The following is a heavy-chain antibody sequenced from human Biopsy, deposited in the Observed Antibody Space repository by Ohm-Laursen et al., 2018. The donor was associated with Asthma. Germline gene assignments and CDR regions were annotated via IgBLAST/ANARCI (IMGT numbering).Heavy chain of an antibody. Sequence: SLRLSCAASGLTFGDYWMSWVRQVPGKGLEWVANIKHDGTEKNHVDSLKGRFTISRDNAKNSLYLQMNSLGAEDTAVYYCARTFHFWSPYHAEHYQLWGQGTLVTVSS. D-gene: IGHD3-3*02. CDR3: ARTFHFWSPYHAEHYQL. V-gene: IGHV3-7*01. J-gene: IGHJ1*01. CDR2: IKHDGTEK. CDR1: GLTFGDYW.